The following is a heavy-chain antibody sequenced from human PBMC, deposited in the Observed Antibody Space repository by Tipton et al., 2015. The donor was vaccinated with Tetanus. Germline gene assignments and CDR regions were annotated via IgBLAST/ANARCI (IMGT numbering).Heavy chain of an antibody. J-gene: IGHJ4*02. V-gene: IGHV4-61*08. CDR3: ARGLIDDFLGSRIYFDS. CDR1: GGSLRGGDHY. Sequence: TLSLTCTVSGGSLRGGDHYWSWIRQPPGKGLEWLGDIFYSGNSIPNPSFRSRVTMSADTSRTLFSLTLMSVTAADTAVYFCARGLIDDFLGSRIYFDSWGPGTRVTVSS. CDR2: IFYSGNS. D-gene: IGHD3-16*01.